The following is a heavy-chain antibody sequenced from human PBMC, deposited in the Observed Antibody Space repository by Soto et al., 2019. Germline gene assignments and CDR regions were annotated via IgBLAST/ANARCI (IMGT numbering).Heavy chain of an antibody. D-gene: IGHD3-3*01. CDR1: GGFISTYF. J-gene: IGHJ5*02. V-gene: IGHV4-59*01. Sequence: SETLSLTCTVSGGFISTYFWSWIRQVPGKGPEWIGYIFYNGTNNYNPSLNIRVTMSVDTSKNQFSWNLNSLTAADTAASYCARRPPQMRFLVLWFDAWGEG. CDR3: ARRPPQMRFLVLWFDA. CDR2: IFYNGTN.